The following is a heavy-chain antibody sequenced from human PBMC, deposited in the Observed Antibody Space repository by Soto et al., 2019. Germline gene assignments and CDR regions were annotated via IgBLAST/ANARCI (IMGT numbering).Heavy chain of an antibody. V-gene: IGHV4-59*01. CDR2: IYYSGST. J-gene: IGHJ6*02. Sequence: SETLSLTCTVSGGSISSYYWSWIRQPPGKGLEWIGYIYYSGSTNYNPSLKSRVTISVDTSKNQFSLKLSSVTAADTAVYYCARVSYGFYYYYYYGMDVWGQGTTVTVS. D-gene: IGHD5-18*01. CDR1: GGSISSYY. CDR3: ARVSYGFYYYYYYGMDV.